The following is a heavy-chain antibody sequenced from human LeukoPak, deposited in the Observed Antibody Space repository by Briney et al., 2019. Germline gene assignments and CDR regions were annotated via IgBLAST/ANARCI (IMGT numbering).Heavy chain of an antibody. CDR2: IYHSGST. D-gene: IGHD3-10*01. V-gene: IGHV4-38-2*02. Sequence: NPSETLSLTCTVSGYSINSGYYWGWIRQPPGKGLEWIGTIYHSGSTYYNPSLKSRVTISVDTSKNQFSLKLSSVTAADTAVYYCARKTKSPQIWFGELSETGWFDPWGQGTLVTVSS. J-gene: IGHJ5*02. CDR3: ARKTKSPQIWFGELSETGWFDP. CDR1: GYSINSGYY.